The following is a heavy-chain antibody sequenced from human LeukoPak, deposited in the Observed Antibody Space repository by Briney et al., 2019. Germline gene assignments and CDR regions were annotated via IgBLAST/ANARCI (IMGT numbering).Heavy chain of an antibody. J-gene: IGHJ4*02. V-gene: IGHV3-9*01. D-gene: IGHD4-17*01. CDR2: ISWNSGSI. Sequence: SLRLSCAASGFTFDDYAMHWVRQAPGKGLEWVSGISWNSGSIGYADSVKGRFTISRDNSKNTLYLQMNSLRAEDTAVYYCARGYGDYVDYWGQGTLVTVSS. CDR1: GFTFDDYA. CDR3: ARGYGDYVDY.